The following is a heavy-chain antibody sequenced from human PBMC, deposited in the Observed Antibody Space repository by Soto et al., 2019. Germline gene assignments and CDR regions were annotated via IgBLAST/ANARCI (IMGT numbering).Heavy chain of an antibody. CDR3: ARDQNGSGNYYTRSFDY. V-gene: IGHV4-4*02. D-gene: IGHD3-10*01. J-gene: IGHJ4*02. CDR1: GGSINSRYW. Sequence: SETLSLTCAVSGGSINSRYWWSWVRQSPGKGLEWIGEIYHSGSTNYNPSLKSRVTISVDKSKNQFSLNLSSVTAADTAVYYCARDQNGSGNYYTRSFDYWGQGTLVT. CDR2: IYHSGST.